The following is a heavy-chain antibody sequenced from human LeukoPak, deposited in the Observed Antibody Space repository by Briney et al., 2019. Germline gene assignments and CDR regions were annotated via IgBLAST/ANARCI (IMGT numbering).Heavy chain of an antibody. J-gene: IGHJ4*02. V-gene: IGHV3-21*01. CDR3: AKDYYGSGSWDY. D-gene: IGHD3-10*01. Sequence: GGSLRLSCAASGFTFSIYSMNWVRQAPGKGLEWVSSITSTSTYIYYADSVKGRFTISRDNSKNTLYLQMNSLRADDTAVYYCAKDYYGSGSWDYWGQGTLVTVSS. CDR1: GFTFSIYS. CDR2: ITSTSTYI.